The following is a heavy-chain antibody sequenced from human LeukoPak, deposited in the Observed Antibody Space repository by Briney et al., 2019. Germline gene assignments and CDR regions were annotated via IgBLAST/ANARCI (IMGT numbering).Heavy chain of an antibody. CDR3: ARFSSSSGSYYNVYYYYGMDV. D-gene: IGHD3-10*01. V-gene: IGHV1-18*01. Sequence: ASVKVSCKASGGTFSSYAISWVRQAPGQGLEWMGWISAYNGNTNYAQKLQGRVTMTTDTSTSTAYMELRSLRSDDTAVYYCARFSSSSGSYYNVYYYYGMDVWGKGTTVTVSS. CDR1: GGTFSSYA. CDR2: ISAYNGNT. J-gene: IGHJ6*04.